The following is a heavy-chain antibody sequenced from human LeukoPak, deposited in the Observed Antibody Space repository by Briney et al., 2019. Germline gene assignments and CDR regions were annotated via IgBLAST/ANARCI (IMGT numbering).Heavy chain of an antibody. J-gene: IGHJ6*03. CDR2: IKQDGSEK. V-gene: IGHV3-7*01. CDR3: ARDQCSSTSCYFAYYYYMDV. D-gene: IGHD2-2*01. CDR1: GFTFSSYW. Sequence: GGSLRLSCAASGFTFSSYWMSWVRQAPGKGLELVANIKQDGSEKYYVDSVKGRFTISRDNAKNSLYLQMNSLRAEDTAVYYCARDQCSSTSCYFAYYYYMDVWGKGTTVTVSS.